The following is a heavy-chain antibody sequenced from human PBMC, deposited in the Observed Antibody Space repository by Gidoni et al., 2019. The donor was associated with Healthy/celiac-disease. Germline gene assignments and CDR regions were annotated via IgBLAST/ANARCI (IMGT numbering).Heavy chain of an antibody. Sequence: EVQLVESGGGLVQPGGSLRLSCAASGFTFSSYSMNWVRQAPGKGLEWVSYISSSSSTIYYADSVKGRFTISRDNAKNSLYLQMNSLRDEDTAVYYCVAYCGGDCYSFFDYWGQGTLVTVSS. J-gene: IGHJ4*02. CDR1: GFTFSSYS. CDR3: VAYCGGDCYSFFDY. V-gene: IGHV3-48*02. D-gene: IGHD2-21*02. CDR2: ISSSSSTI.